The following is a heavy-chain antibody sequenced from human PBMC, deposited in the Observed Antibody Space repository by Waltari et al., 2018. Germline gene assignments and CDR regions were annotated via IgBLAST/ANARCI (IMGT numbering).Heavy chain of an antibody. CDR1: AFNFNSIP. Sequence: EVLLVASGGGLVQPGGSLRLSCPAPAFNFNSIPMNWVRQAPGKGLEWVSYINSASRVILYADSVRGRFTISRDNAKNSLFLQMNNLRVEDTALYYCTRGLQFAFDFWGQGTMVSVSS. CDR2: INSASRVI. J-gene: IGHJ3*01. V-gene: IGHV3-48*01. D-gene: IGHD2-21*02. CDR3: TRGLQFAFDF.